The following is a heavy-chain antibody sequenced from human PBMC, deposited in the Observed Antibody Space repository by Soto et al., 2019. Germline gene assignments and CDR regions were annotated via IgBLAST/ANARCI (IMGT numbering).Heavy chain of an antibody. D-gene: IGHD3-22*01. CDR3: VRNGYDCLEY. V-gene: IGHV4-4*02. CDR1: GGSISSDHW. J-gene: IGHJ4*02. Sequence: QVHLQESGPGLVKPSGTLSLSCAVSGGSISSDHWWCWVRQSPGKGLEWIGEIYHSGSASYNSALQSRVTISTDISKNQFSLKLTSVTAADTAVYYCVRNGYDCLEYWGQGTLVTVSS. CDR2: IYHSGSA.